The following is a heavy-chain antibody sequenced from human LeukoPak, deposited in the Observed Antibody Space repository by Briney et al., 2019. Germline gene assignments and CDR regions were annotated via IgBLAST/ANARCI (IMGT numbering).Heavy chain of an antibody. CDR1: GFTFSSYW. CDR3: ARDHGSGGDC. D-gene: IGHD1-26*01. Sequence: PGGSLRPSCAASGFTFSSYWMTWVRQAPGKGLEWVANIKQDGSEKSYVDSVTGRFTISRDNARNSLYLQMNSLRAEDTAVYYCARDHGSGGDCWGQGTLVTVSS. CDR2: IKQDGSEK. V-gene: IGHV3-7*01. J-gene: IGHJ4*02.